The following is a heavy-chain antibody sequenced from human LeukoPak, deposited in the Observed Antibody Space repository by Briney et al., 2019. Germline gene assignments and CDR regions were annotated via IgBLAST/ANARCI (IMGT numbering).Heavy chain of an antibody. D-gene: IGHD3-22*01. Sequence: SETLSLTCTVSGGPISSGSYYWSWIRQPAGKGLEWIGRIYTSGSTNYNPSLKSRVTISVDTSKNQFSLKLSSVTAADTAVYYCASSESGYYSNWFDPWGQGTLVTVSS. CDR3: ASSESGYYSNWFDP. V-gene: IGHV4-61*02. CDR1: GGPISSGSYY. CDR2: IYTSGST. J-gene: IGHJ5*02.